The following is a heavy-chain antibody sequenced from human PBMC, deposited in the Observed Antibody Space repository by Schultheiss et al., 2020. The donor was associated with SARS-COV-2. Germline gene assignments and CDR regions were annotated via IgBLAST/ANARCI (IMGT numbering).Heavy chain of an antibody. CDR1: GYTFTSYY. Sequence: ASVKVSCKASGYTFTSYYIHWVRQATGQGLEWMGWMNPNSGNTGYAQKFQGRVTMTRNTSISTAYMELSSLRSEDTAVYYCARAKTMVRGVITALGYWGQGTLVTVSS. J-gene: IGHJ4*02. V-gene: IGHV1-8*02. CDR3: ARAKTMVRGVITALGY. D-gene: IGHD3-10*01. CDR2: MNPNSGNT.